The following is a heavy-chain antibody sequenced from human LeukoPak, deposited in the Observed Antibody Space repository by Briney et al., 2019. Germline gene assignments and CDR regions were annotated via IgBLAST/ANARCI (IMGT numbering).Heavy chain of an antibody. D-gene: IGHD2-2*02. J-gene: IGHJ3*02. Sequence: SVKVSCKASGGTFSSYAISWVRQAPGQGLEWMGGIIPIFGTANYAQKFQGRVTITADESTSTAYMELSSLRSEDTAVYYCATAYCSSTSCYTGNDAFDIWGQGTMVTVSS. CDR2: IIPIFGTA. V-gene: IGHV1-69*01. CDR1: GGTFSSYA. CDR3: ATAYCSSTSCYTGNDAFDI.